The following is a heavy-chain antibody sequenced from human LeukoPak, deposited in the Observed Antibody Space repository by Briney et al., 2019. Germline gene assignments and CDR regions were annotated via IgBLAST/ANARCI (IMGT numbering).Heavy chain of an antibody. CDR3: ARLADYGNYGPREYLDF. J-gene: IGHJ4*02. CDR1: GFTFSTYA. V-gene: IGHV3-21*01. D-gene: IGHD4-11*01. CDR2: ISSSSSSI. Sequence: PGGSLRLSCTASGFTFSTYAMSWVRQAPGKGLEWVSSISSSSSSIYYADSLKGRFTISRDNAKTSLYLQMNSLRAEDTAVYYCARLADYGNYGPREYLDFWGQGTLVTVSS.